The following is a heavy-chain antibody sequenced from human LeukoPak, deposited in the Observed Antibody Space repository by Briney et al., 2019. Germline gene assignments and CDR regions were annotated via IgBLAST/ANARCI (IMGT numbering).Heavy chain of an antibody. V-gene: IGHV1-2*02. D-gene: IGHD3/OR15-3a*01. CDR3: ARRGRDWSPSDY. J-gene: IGHJ4*02. CDR1: GYTFTVYY. Sequence: ASVTVSFTASGYTFTVYYLHWVRQAPGQGLEWMGWINPNSGGTAYAQKFQGRVTMTRDTYITTAYMELNTLRSDDTAVYYCARRGRDWSPSDYWGQGTLVTVSS. CDR2: INPNSGGT.